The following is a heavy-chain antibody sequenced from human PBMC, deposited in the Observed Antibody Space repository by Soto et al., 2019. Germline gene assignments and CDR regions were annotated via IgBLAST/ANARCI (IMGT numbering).Heavy chain of an antibody. V-gene: IGHV1-3*01. Sequence: ASVKVSCKASGYTFTSYGISWVRQAPGQGLEWMGWINAGNGHTKYSQNFQGRVTITRDTSASTVYMELSSLISEDAAVYYCARGIWTMTRGAYYFDNWGQGTLVTVSS. CDR2: INAGNGHT. CDR3: ARGIWTMTRGAYYFDN. CDR1: GYTFTSYG. D-gene: IGHD3-10*01. J-gene: IGHJ4*02.